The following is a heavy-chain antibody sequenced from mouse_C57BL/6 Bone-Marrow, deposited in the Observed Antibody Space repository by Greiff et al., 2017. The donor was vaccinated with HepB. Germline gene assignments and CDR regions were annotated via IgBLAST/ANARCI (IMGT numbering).Heavy chain of an antibody. D-gene: IGHD1-1*01. V-gene: IGHV6-3*01. Sequence: DVHLVESGGGLVQPGGSMKLSCVASGFTFSNYWMNWVRQSPEKGLEWVAQIRLKSDNYATHYAESVKGRFTISRDDSKSSVYLQMNNLRAEDTGIYYCTGPYYYGSFWYFDVWGTGTTVTVSS. CDR2: IRLKSDNYAT. J-gene: IGHJ1*03. CDR3: TGPYYYGSFWYFDV. CDR1: GFTFSNYW.